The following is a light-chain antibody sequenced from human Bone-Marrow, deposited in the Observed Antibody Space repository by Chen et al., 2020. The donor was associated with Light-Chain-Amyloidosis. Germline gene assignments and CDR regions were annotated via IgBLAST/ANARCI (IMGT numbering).Light chain of an antibody. CDR1: SSEVGGYNY. CDR3: SSYTSSSTLYV. J-gene: IGLJ1*01. CDR2: EVS. Sequence: QSALTQPASVPGSPGQSITISCTGTSSEVGGYNYGPWYQQHPGKAPKLMIYEVSNRPSGVSNRFSGSKSGNTASLTISGLQAEDEADYYCSSYTSSSTLYVFGTGTKVTVL. V-gene: IGLV2-14*01.